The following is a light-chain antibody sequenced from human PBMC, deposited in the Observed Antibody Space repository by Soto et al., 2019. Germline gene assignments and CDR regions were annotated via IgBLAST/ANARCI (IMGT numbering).Light chain of an antibody. Sequence: SVLTQPASVSWSPGQSVTISCTGASSDVGAYKYVSWYQQHPGKAPKLMIYEVSNRPSGVSNRFSGSKSGNTASLTISGLQADDEADYYCNSYAGDIIRFVFGTGTK. CDR3: NSYAGDIIRFV. V-gene: IGLV2-14*01. CDR1: SSDVGAYKY. CDR2: EVS. J-gene: IGLJ1*01.